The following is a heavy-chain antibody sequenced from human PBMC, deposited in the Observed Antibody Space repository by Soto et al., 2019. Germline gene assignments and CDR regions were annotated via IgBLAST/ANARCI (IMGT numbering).Heavy chain of an antibody. Sequence: SLTCAVYGGSFRGYYWSWIRQPPGTGLEWIGEINHSGSTNYNPSLKSRVAISVDTSKNQFSLKLSSVTAADTAVYYCARGWEYYGSGSSSWFDPWGQGTLVTVSS. V-gene: IGHV4-34*01. CDR3: ARGWEYYGSGSSSWFDP. D-gene: IGHD3-10*01. J-gene: IGHJ5*02. CDR2: INHSGST. CDR1: GGSFRGYY.